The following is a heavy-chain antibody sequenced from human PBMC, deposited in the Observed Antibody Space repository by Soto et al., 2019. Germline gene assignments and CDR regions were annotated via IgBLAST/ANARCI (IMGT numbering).Heavy chain of an antibody. J-gene: IGHJ4*02. D-gene: IGHD6-13*01. CDR3: ARLGQLVWSYFDY. CDR2: IYYSGST. Sequence: SENLSLTCTVSGGSISSYYWSWIRQPPGKGLEWIGYIYYSGSTNYNPSLKSRVTISVDTSKNQFSLKLSSVTAADTAVYYCARLGQLVWSYFDYWGQGTLVTVSS. CDR1: GGSISSYY. V-gene: IGHV4-59*01.